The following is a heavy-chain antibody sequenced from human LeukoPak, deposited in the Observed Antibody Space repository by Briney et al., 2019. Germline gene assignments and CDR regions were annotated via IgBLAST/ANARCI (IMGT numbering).Heavy chain of an antibody. J-gene: IGHJ4*02. CDR3: AKDIDSSGYYFSPGY. CDR1: GFTFSSYA. Sequence: GGSLRLSCAASGFTFSSYAMSWVRQAPGKGLEWVSAISGSCGSTYYADSVKGRFTISRDNSKNTLYLQMNSLRAEDTAVYYCAKDIDSSGYYFSPGYWGQGTLVTVSS. CDR2: ISGSCGST. V-gene: IGHV3-23*01. D-gene: IGHD3-22*01.